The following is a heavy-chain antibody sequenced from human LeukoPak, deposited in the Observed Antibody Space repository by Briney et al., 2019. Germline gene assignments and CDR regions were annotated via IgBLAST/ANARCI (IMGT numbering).Heavy chain of an antibody. CDR1: GFTFNSYA. CDR2: IIYNGGYT. D-gene: IGHD3-10*01. V-gene: IGHV3-23*01. J-gene: IGHJ4*02. Sequence: PGGSLRLSCAASGFTFNSYAMIWVRQAPGKGLEWVSGIIYNGGYTNYADSVKGRFTISRDNSNNTLYLQMNSLRADDTAVYYCATDLRQSNYYWGQGALVTVSS. CDR3: ATDLRQSNYY.